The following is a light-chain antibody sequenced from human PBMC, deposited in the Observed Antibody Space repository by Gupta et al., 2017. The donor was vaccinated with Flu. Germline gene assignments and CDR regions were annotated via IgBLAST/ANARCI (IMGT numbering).Light chain of an antibody. CDR3: QKDYTAPWT. CDR1: QDIYNY. J-gene: IGKJ1*01. V-gene: IGKV1-27*01. CDR2: AAS. Sequence: PSSLSASVGDRVTITCRTSQDIYNYLAWYQQKPGRGPELLIYAASTLHSGVPSRFGGGGSGTNFTLTISGLRPKDYATYYCQKDYTAPWTFGQGTKVEVK.